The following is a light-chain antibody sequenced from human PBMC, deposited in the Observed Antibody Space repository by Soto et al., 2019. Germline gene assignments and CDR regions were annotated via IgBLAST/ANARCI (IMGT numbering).Light chain of an antibody. J-gene: IGKJ1*01. CDR3: QNYNSAPRT. CDR2: AAS. V-gene: IGKV1-27*01. Sequence: DIQMTQSPSSLSASVGDRVTITCRASQGISTYLVWYQQKPGKVPKLLIFAASTLQSGVPSRFSGSGSGTEFTLTISSLQPEDVATYYCQNYNSAPRTFGRGTKVEIK. CDR1: QGISTY.